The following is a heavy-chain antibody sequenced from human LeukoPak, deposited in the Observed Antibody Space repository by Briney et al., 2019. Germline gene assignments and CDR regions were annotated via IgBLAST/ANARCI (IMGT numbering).Heavy chain of an antibody. V-gene: IGHV4-39*01. D-gene: IGHD3-10*01. CDR2: VYYNGDT. CDR3: AGRSGSWLSAFDI. Sequence: SETLSLTCTVSGASISSSTFYWGWIRQPPGKGLEWIGSVYYNGDTYYNPSLRRRVTISIDTSKNQFSLKVTFVTAADTAVYYCAGRSGSWLSAFDIWGQGTVVTVSS. CDR1: GASISSSTFY. J-gene: IGHJ3*02.